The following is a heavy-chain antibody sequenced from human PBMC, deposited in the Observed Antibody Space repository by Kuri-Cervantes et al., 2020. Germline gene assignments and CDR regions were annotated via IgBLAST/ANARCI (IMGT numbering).Heavy chain of an antibody. J-gene: IGHJ5*02. V-gene: IGHV4-39*01. D-gene: IGHD2-2*01. CDR1: GGSISSYY. CDR3: ARMEYQLLHQTNWFDP. Sequence: GSLRLSCTVSGGSISSYYWGWIRQPPGKGLEWIGSIYYSGSTYYNPSLKSRVTISVDTSKNQFSLKLSSVTAADTAVYYCARMEYQLLHQTNWFDPWGQGTLVTVSS. CDR2: IYYSGST.